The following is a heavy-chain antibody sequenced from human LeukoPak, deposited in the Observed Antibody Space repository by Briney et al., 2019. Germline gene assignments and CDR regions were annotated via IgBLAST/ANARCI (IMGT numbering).Heavy chain of an antibody. D-gene: IGHD3-22*01. V-gene: IGHV1-2*02. CDR2: INPNSGGT. J-gene: IGHJ6*03. Sequence: GASVKLSCKASGYTFTGYYMHWVRQAPGQGLEWMGWINPNSGGTNYAQKFQGRVTMTRDTSISTAYMELSRLRSDDTAVYYCAREPYYYDSSGYAYYYYMDVWGKGTTVTVSS. CDR3: AREPYYYDSSGYAYYYYMDV. CDR1: GYTFTGYY.